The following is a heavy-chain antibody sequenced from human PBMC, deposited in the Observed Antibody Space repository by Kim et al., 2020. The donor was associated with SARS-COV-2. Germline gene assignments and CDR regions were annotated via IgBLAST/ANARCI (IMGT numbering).Heavy chain of an antibody. D-gene: IGHD2-21*02. V-gene: IGHV4-59*01. CDR2: IYYSGST. CDR1: GGSISSYY. J-gene: IGHJ4*02. Sequence: SETLSLICTVSGGSISSYYWSWIRQPPGKGLEWIGYIYYSGSTNYNPSLKSRVTISVDTSKNQFSLKLSSVTAADTAVYYCARARKGVVTASKGAYFDYWGQGTLVTVSS. CDR3: ARARKGVVTASKGAYFDY.